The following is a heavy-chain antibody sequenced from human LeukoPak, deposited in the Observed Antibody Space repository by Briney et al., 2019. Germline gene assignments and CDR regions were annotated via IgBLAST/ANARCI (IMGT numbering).Heavy chain of an antibody. CDR1: GGSFSGYY. J-gene: IGHJ4*02. Sequence: PSETLSLTCAVYGGSFSGYYWSWIHQPPGKGLEWIGEINHSGSTNYNPSLKSRVTISVDTSKNQFSLKLSSVTAADTAVYYCARVDDYVWGSYRYPSRWGVIFDYWGQGTLVTVSS. CDR2: INHSGST. V-gene: IGHV4-34*01. D-gene: IGHD3-16*02. CDR3: ARVDDYVWGSYRYPSRWGVIFDY.